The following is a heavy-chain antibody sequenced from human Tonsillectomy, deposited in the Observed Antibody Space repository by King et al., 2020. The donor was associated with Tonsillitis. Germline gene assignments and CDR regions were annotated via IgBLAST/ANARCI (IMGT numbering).Heavy chain of an antibody. CDR1: GFNFRYYS. CDR2: ISGSGDKT. CDR3: AKEGEWFGGNWFDP. V-gene: IGHV3-23*04. J-gene: IGHJ5*02. D-gene: IGHD3-10*01. Sequence: VQLVESGGGLAKLGGSLRLSCAASGFNFRYYSMTWFRQAPGKGLEWVSTISGSGDKTTYANSIKDRFTISRDNSKNTLNLQINSLRVEDTAVYYCAKEGEWFGGNWFDPWGQGSLVTVS.